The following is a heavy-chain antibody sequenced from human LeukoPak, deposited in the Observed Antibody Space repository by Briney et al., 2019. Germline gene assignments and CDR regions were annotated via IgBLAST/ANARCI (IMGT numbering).Heavy chain of an antibody. CDR1: GFTFSSYG. CDR2: IRYDGSNK. J-gene: IGHJ4*02. Sequence: GGSLRLSCAASGFTFSSYGMHWVRQAPGKGLEWVAFIRYDGSNKYYADSVKGRFTISRDNSKSTLFLQMNSLRAEDTAVYYCAKEAQGCSITSCYFDSWGQGTLVTVSS. CDR3: AKEAQGCSITSCYFDS. D-gene: IGHD2-2*01. V-gene: IGHV3-30*02.